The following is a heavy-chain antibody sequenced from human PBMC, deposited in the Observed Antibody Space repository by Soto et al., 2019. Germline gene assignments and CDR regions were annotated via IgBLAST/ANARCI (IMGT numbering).Heavy chain of an antibody. Sequence: VGSLRLPYAASGFTFSDSPMHWVRQASGKGLEWVGRIRGKANNYATAYAASVQGRFTISRDDSKNTAYLQMNSLKTEDMAVYYCTRLNPVTTFDYFYSGMDVWGQGATVTVSS. D-gene: IGHD4-17*01. CDR1: GFTFSDSP. V-gene: IGHV3-73*01. J-gene: IGHJ6*02. CDR3: TRLNPVTTFDYFYSGMDV. CDR2: IRGKANNYAT.